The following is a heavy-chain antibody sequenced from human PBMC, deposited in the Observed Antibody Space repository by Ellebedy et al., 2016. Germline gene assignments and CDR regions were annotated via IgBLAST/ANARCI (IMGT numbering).Heavy chain of an antibody. V-gene: IGHV3-7*01. CDR3: VRALTGHRRVDDY. Sequence: GESLKISCAASGFTFSSYWMSWVRQAPGKGLEWVANIKQDGSERYQVDSVKGRFTISRDNVEDSLYLQMNSLRAEDTAVYYCVRALTGHRRVDDYWGQGTLVTVSS. D-gene: IGHD3-9*01. J-gene: IGHJ4*02. CDR2: IKQDGSER. CDR1: GFTFSSYW.